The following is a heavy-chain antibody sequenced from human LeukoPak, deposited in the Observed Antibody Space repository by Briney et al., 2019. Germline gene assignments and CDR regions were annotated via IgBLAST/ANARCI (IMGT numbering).Heavy chain of an antibody. D-gene: IGHD3-3*01. CDR1: GFTFSSYI. Sequence: PGGSLRLSCAASGFTFSSYIMNWVRQAPGKGLEWVSYMRSSDGTIYYADSVKGRFTISGDIAKSSLYLQMNSLRDEDTAVYYCARDFRFAFDIWGQGTMVTVSS. CDR2: MRSSDGTI. V-gene: IGHV3-48*02. CDR3: ARDFRFAFDI. J-gene: IGHJ3*02.